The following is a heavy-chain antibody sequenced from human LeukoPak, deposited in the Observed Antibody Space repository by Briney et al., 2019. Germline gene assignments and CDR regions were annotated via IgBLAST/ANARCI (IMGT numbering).Heavy chain of an antibody. D-gene: IGHD5-12*01. CDR1: GFTFSSFW. Sequence: GGSLRLSCAASGFTFSSFWMHWVRQAPGEGLVRVSFINNDGSIASYADSVKGRFTISRDNAKNTVYLQMNSLGAEDRTVYYCARGGPAGQTPDYWGHGTLVTVSS. J-gene: IGHJ4*01. V-gene: IGHV3-74*01. CDR3: ARGGPAGQTPDY. CDR2: INNDGSIA.